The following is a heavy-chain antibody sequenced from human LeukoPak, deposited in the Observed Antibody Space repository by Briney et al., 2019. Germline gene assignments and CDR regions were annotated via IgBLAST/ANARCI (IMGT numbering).Heavy chain of an antibody. D-gene: IGHD6-19*01. J-gene: IGHJ4*02. Sequence: SETLSLACTVSGDSINSLDLWSWVRQPPGKGLEWIGEINHSGSTNYNPSLKSRVTISVDTSKNQFSLKLSSVTAADTAVYYCARGRSSFYWGQGTLVTVSS. V-gene: IGHV4-4*02. CDR3: ARGRSSFY. CDR2: INHSGST. CDR1: GDSINSLDL.